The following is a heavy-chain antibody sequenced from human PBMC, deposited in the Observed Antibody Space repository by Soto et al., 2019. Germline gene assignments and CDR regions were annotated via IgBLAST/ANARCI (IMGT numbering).Heavy chain of an antibody. CDR3: AKSGQSCWVNMEV. J-gene: IGHJ6*02. D-gene: IGHD6-25*01. Sequence: EVQMLESGGGLVQPGGSLRLSCAASGFTFRSYATNWVRQAPGKGLEWVSTIRGSADSTYYADSVKGRFTISRDNSKNTLSLQMNSLRAEDTAVYYCAKSGQSCWVNMEVWGQGTTVIVTS. CDR2: IRGSADST. V-gene: IGHV3-23*01. CDR1: GFTFRSYA.